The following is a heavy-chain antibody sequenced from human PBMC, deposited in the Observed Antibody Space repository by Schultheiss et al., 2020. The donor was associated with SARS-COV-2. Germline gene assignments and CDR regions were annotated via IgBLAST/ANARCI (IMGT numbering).Heavy chain of an antibody. D-gene: IGHD2-2*01. Sequence: GESLKISCKASGYTFTANYMHWVRQAPKQRLEWMGRMNPHNGDTNYAQKFQGRITMTRDTSIYTAYMELSSLRSDDTAVYYCARSAVVTDFWGQGTLVTVSS. J-gene: IGHJ4*02. CDR2: MNPHNGDT. CDR1: GYTFTANY. CDR3: ARSAVVTDF. V-gene: IGHV1-2*06.